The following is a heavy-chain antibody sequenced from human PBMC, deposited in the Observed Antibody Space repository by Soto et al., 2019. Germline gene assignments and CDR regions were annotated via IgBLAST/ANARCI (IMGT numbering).Heavy chain of an antibody. CDR2: IKQDGSEK. J-gene: IGHJ4*02. CDR1: GFTFSRYW. D-gene: IGHD3-9*01. V-gene: IGHV3-7*03. CDR3: AKSPYFFRGPLDY. Sequence: RLPCAASGFTFSRYWMSWVRQAPGKGLEWVANIKQDGSEKYYVDSVKGRFTISRDNAKNSLYLQMNSLRAEDTAVYYCAKSPYFFRGPLDYWGQGTLVTVSS.